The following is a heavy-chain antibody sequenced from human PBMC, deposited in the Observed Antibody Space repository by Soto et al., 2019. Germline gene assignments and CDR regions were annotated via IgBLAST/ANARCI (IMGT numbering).Heavy chain of an antibody. CDR1: AFTLSAYD. Sequence: PGGSLRPSCAASAFTLSAYDMHWVRQPNGKGLEWVSALGAADDPYYLGSVKGRFTISRENAKNSLYLQMNNLRAGDTAVYYCARAYSGRLPRRADYYYAMDVWGQGTTVTVSS. J-gene: IGHJ6*02. CDR3: ARAYSGRLPRRADYYYAMDV. CDR2: LGAADDP. V-gene: IGHV3-13*05. D-gene: IGHD2-15*01.